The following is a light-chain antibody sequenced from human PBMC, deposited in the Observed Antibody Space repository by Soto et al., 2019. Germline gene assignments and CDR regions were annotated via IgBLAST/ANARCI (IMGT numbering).Light chain of an antibody. V-gene: IGLV2-14*03. J-gene: IGLJ3*02. CDR1: SSDVGGYDH. Sequence: QSVLTQPASVSGSPGQSITISCTGTSSDVGGYDHVSWYQQHPGKAPKLIIYDVTVRPSGISRRFSGSKSDTTASLAGSGLQPEDEDDYYCSSYTNKDTLLFGGGTKLTVL. CDR2: DVT. CDR3: SSYTNKDTLL.